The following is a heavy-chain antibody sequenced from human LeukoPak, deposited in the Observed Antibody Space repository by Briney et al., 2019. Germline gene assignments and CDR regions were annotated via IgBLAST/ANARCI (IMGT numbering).Heavy chain of an antibody. CDR3: AKDPYYDSSGPNWFDP. J-gene: IGHJ5*02. V-gene: IGHV3-23*01. D-gene: IGHD3-22*01. CDR2: ISLRGSTT. Sequence: PGGSLRLSCAASGFTFSFYGMNWVRQAPGKGLEWVSSISLRGSTTHYADSVKGRFTISRDNSKNTLYLQMNSLRAEDTAVYYCAKDPYYDSSGPNWFDPWGQGTLVTVSS. CDR1: GFTFSFYG.